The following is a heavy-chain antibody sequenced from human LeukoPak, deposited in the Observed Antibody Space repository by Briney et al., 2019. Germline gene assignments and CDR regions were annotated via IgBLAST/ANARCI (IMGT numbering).Heavy chain of an antibody. CDR2: IYSGGST. V-gene: IGHV3-66*01. CDR1: GFTVSSNY. Sequence: GGSLRLSCAASGFTVSSNYMSWVRQAPGKGLEWVSVIYSGGSTYYADSVKGRFTISRDNSKNTLYLQMNSLRAEDTAVHYCARAGTGAAAGDYFDYWGQGTLVTVSS. D-gene: IGHD6-13*01. CDR3: ARAGTGAAAGDYFDY. J-gene: IGHJ4*02.